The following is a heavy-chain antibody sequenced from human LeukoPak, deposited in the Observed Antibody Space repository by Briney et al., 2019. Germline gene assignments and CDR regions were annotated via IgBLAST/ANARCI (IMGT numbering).Heavy chain of an antibody. CDR1: GGSFSAYY. J-gene: IGHJ4*02. CDR2: INHSGST. D-gene: IGHD5-12*01. Sequence: SETLSLTCAVYGGSFSAYYWSWVRQPPGKGLEWIGEINHSGSTNYDPSLKSRVTMSVDTSKNQFSLKLSSVTAADTAVYYCAREDITGRVTTILPDWGQGTLVTVSS. CDR3: AREDITGRVTTILPD. V-gene: IGHV4-34*01.